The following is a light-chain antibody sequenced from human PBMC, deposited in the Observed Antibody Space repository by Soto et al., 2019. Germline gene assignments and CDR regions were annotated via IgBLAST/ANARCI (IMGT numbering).Light chain of an antibody. CDR3: AAWDDSLSAYV. J-gene: IGLJ1*01. CDR2: SNN. Sequence: QSVLTQPPSASGAPGQRVVISCSGGSSNVESNSVNWYQHLPGSAPKLLTFSNNQRPSGVPDRLSGSKSGTSASLAIAGLQSDDEADYYCAAWDDSLSAYVFGSGTKLTVL. CDR1: SSNVESNS. V-gene: IGLV1-44*01.